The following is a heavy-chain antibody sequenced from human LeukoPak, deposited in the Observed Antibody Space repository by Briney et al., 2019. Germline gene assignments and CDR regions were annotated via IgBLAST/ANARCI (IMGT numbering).Heavy chain of an antibody. V-gene: IGHV3-53*01. CDR2: IYSGGST. J-gene: IGHJ3*02. CDR1: GFTVSSNY. D-gene: IGHD3-22*01. CDR3: AREIRYYYDSSGYPQGGAFDI. Sequence: PGGSLRLSRAASGFTVSSNYMSWVRQAPGKGLEWVSVIYSGGSTYYADSVKGRFTISRDNSKNTLYLQMNSLRAEDTAVYYCAREIRYYYDSSGYPQGGAFDIWGQGTMVTVSS.